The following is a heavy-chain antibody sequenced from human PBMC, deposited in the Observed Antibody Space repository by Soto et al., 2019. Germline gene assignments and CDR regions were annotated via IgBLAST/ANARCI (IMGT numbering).Heavy chain of an antibody. V-gene: IGHV1-18*04. Sequence: ASVKVSCKASGYTFTSYYMHWVRQAPGQGLEWMGWISSYNNSTNYAQKLQGRVTMTTDTSTNTAYMELRSLRSDDTAVYYCARHGNGDDYWGQGTLVTVSS. D-gene: IGHD2-8*01. J-gene: IGHJ4*02. CDR2: ISSYNNST. CDR3: ARHGNGDDY. CDR1: GYTFTSYY.